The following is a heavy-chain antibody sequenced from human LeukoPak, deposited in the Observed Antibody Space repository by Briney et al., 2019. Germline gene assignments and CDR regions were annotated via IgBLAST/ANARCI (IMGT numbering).Heavy chain of an antibody. J-gene: IGHJ3*02. D-gene: IGHD6-13*01. CDR2: IWYDGSNK. CDR1: GFTCSSYG. CDR3: ARPSNVGSSWLDAFDI. V-gene: IGHV3-33*01. Sequence: GGSLRLSCAASGFTCSSYGMHWVRQAPAKGLEWVAVIWYDGSNKYYADSVKGRFTISRDNSKNTLYLQMNSLRAEDTAVYYCARPSNVGSSWLDAFDIWGQGTMVTVSS.